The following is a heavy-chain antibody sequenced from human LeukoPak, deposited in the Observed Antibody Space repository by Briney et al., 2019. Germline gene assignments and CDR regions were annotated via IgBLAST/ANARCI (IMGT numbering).Heavy chain of an antibody. CDR2: IHSSGYK. Sequence: SETVSLTCCLSGVSINHDYWVWLPQPPGKEGKWIVYIHSSGYKDYNPAVKSRVNMSIDTSKGQFTLHLRSVSAADTAIYYCTTCAPNRYWFAPWGQGTQVTVSS. CDR3: TTCAPNRYWFAP. V-gene: IGHV4-4*08. J-gene: IGHJ5*02. D-gene: IGHD2-2*01. CDR1: GVSINHDY.